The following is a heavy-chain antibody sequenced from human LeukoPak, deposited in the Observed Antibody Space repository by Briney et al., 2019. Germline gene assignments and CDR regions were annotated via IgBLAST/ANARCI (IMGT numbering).Heavy chain of an antibody. D-gene: IGHD2-21*01. CDR2: ISSSSSTI. CDR3: ARDGVEFYNWFDP. CDR1: GFTFSSYS. Sequence: GGSLRLSCAASGFTFSSYSMYWVRQAPGKGLEWVSYISSSSSTIYYADSVKGRFTISRDNAKNSLYLQMDSLRAEDAAVYYCARDGVEFYNWFDPWGQGTLVTVSS. V-gene: IGHV3-48*01. J-gene: IGHJ5*02.